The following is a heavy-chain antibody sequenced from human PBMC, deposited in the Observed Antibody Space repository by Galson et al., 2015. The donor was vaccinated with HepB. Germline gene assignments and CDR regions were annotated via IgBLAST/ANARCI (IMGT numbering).Heavy chain of an antibody. Sequence: SLRLSCAASGFTVSSNYMSWVRQAPGKGLEWVSVIYSGGSTYYADSVKGRFTFSRDNSKNTLYLQMNSLRAEDTAVYYCASGPAYYYYMDVWGKGTTVTVSS. J-gene: IGHJ6*03. V-gene: IGHV3-66*01. CDR2: IYSGGST. CDR3: ASGPAYYYYMDV. CDR1: GFTVSSNY.